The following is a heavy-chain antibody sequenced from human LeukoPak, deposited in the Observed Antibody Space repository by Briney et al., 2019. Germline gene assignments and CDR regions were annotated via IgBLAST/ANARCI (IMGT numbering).Heavy chain of an antibody. D-gene: IGHD5-24*01. Sequence: GGSLRLSCAASGFTFSSYGMHWVRQAPGKGLEWVAVIWYDGSNKYYADSVKGRFTISRDNSKNTLYLQMNSLRAEDTAVYYCAREGKDVPSGMDVWGQGTTVTVSS. CDR2: IWYDGSNK. CDR1: GFTFSSYG. CDR3: AREGKDVPSGMDV. V-gene: IGHV3-33*01. J-gene: IGHJ6*02.